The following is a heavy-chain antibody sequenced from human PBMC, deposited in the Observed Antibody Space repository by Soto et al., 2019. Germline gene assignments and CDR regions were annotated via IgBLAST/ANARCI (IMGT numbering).Heavy chain of an antibody. CDR3: ARDKITGLFDY. CDR2: INHSGST. V-gene: IGHV4-34*01. CDR1: GGSFSGYY. J-gene: IGHJ4*02. Sequence: PSETLSTTCAFYGGSFSGYYWTWIRQPPGTGLEWIGEINHSGSTNYNPSLKSRVTISVDTSKNQFSLKPTSVTAADTAVYYCARDKITGLFDYWGQG. D-gene: IGHD2-8*02.